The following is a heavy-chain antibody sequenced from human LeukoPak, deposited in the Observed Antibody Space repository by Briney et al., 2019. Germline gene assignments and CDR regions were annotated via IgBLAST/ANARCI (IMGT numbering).Heavy chain of an antibody. J-gene: IGHJ5*02. D-gene: IGHD3-3*01. CDR2: IYYSGST. CDR1: GGSISSGGYY. Sequence: SETLSLTCTVSGGSISSGGYYWSWIRQHPGKGLEWIGYIYYSGSTYYNPSLKSRVTISVDTSKNQFSLELSSVTAADTAVYYCARQSGYNNNWFDPWGQGTLVTVSS. V-gene: IGHV4-31*03. CDR3: ARQSGYNNNWFDP.